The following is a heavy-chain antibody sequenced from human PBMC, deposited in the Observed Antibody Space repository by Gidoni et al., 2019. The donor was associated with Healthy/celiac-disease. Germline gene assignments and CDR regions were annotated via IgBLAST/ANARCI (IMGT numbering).Heavy chain of an antibody. CDR3: AADHRWWERRYYYYYMDV. D-gene: IGHD1-1*01. V-gene: IGHV1-58*02. CDR2: IVVGSGNT. CDR1: GFTFTSSA. Sequence: QMQLVRSGPEVKKPGTSVKVSCKASGFTFTSSAMQWVRQARGQRLEWIGWIVVGSGNTNYAQKFQERVTITRDMSTSTAYMELSSLRSEDTAVYYCAADHRWWERRYYYYYMDVWGKGTTVTVSS. J-gene: IGHJ6*03.